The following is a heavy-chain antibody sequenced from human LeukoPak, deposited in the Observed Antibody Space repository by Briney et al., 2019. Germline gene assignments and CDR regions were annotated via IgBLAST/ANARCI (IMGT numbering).Heavy chain of an antibody. CDR1: GFTFSSYC. Sequence: GGSQRLSCAASGFTFSSYCMRWVRQAPGKGLEWVAFISNDGSNKYYADSVKGRFTISRDKSKNSLYLQMNSLRAEDTAVYDCDKRGNCKCGGFIINALYFWGRGTLVTVS. D-gene: IGHD3-16*02. V-gene: IGHV3-30*18. J-gene: IGHJ4*02. CDR3: DKRGNCKCGGFIINALYF. CDR2: ISNDGSNK.